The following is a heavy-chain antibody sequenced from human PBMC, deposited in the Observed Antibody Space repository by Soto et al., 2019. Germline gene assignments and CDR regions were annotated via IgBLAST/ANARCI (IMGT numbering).Heavy chain of an antibody. CDR2: ITDNDDT. CDR3: AKRVAYSSSSAYFDW. CDR1: GFTFDSYG. J-gene: IGHJ4*02. Sequence: EVQLLESGGDLVQPGGSLRLSCAASGFTFDSYGMSWVRQAPGKGLEWVSSITDNDDTYYADSVTGRFTIYRDNSMSTVSLQMNSLRADDTAVYDCAKRVAYSSSSAYFDWLGQGTQVTVSS. V-gene: IGHV3-23*01. D-gene: IGHD6-6*01.